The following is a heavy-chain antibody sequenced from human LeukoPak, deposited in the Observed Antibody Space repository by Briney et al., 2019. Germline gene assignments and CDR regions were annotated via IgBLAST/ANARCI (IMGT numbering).Heavy chain of an antibody. V-gene: IGHV1-69*01. CDR2: IIPIFGTA. J-gene: IGHJ5*02. CDR1: GGTFSNYA. Sequence: EASVKVSCKASGGTFSNYAISWVRQAPGQGLEWMGGIIPIFGTANYAQKFQGRVTITADESTSTAYMELNSLRSEDTALYYCARSGIAAYATDHWGQGSLVTVSS. CDR3: ARSGIAAYATDH. D-gene: IGHD6-13*01.